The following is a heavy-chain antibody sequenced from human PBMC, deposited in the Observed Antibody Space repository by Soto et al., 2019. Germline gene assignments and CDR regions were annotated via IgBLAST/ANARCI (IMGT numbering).Heavy chain of an antibody. CDR1: GFTFSSYA. CDR3: AREGMQEYQLLFDY. Sequence: GGSLRLSRAASGFTFSSYAMHWVRQAPGKGLEWVAVISYDGSNKYYADSVKGRFTISRDNSKNTLYLQMNSLRAEDTAVYYCAREGMQEYQLLFDYWGQGTLVTVSS. V-gene: IGHV3-30*04. D-gene: IGHD2-2*01. J-gene: IGHJ4*02. CDR2: ISYDGSNK.